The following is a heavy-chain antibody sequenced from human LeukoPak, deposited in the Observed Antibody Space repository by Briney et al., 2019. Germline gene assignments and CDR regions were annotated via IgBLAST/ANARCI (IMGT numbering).Heavy chain of an antibody. CDR1: GYSFTSNY. CDR2: IYPRDGST. Sequence: ASVKVSCKASGYSFTSNYIHWVRQAPGQGLEWMGMIYPRDGSTSYAQKFQGRVTVTRDTSTSTVHMELSGLRSEDTAVYYCARDQEAFGYWGQGTLVTVSS. V-gene: IGHV1-46*01. J-gene: IGHJ4*02. CDR3: ARDQEAFGY.